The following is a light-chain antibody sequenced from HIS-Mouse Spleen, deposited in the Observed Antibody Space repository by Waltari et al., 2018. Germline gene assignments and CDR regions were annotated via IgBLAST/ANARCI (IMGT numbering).Light chain of an antibody. CDR3: SSYTSSSTV. J-gene: IGLJ2*01. V-gene: IGLV2-14*03. CDR1: SSDVGGYNY. CDR2: DVS. Sequence: QSALTQPASVSGSPGQSITISCTGTSSDVGGYNYVSWYQQHPGKAPKLMIYDVSNRPSGVSNRFSCSKSGNTASLTISGLQAEDEADYYCSSYTSSSTVFGGGTKLTVL.